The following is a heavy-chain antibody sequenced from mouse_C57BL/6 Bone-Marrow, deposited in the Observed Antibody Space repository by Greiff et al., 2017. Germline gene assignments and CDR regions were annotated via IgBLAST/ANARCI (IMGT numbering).Heavy chain of an antibody. CDR1: GYTFTSYW. J-gene: IGHJ2*01. CDR2: INPSSGYT. V-gene: IGHV1-7*01. CDR3: ARDPIYYCGSSYDY. Sequence: VQVVESGAELAKPGASVKLSCKASGYTFTSYWMHWVQQRPGQGLEWIGYINPSSGYTKYNQKFKDKDTLTADKSSSTAYMQLSSLTYEDSAVYYCARDPIYYCGSSYDYWGQGTTLTVSS. D-gene: IGHD1-1*01.